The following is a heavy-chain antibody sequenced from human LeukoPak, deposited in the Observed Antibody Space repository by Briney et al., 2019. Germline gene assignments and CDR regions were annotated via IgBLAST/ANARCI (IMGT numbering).Heavy chain of an antibody. CDR2: IYYSGST. J-gene: IGHJ5*02. Sequence: SETLSLTCTVSGGSISSSSYYWGWIRQPPGKGLEWIGSIYYSGSTYYNPSLKSRVTITVDTSKNQFSLKLSSVTAADTAVYYCAREVVRGVENWFDPWGQGTLVTVSS. CDR3: AREVVRGVENWFDP. V-gene: IGHV4-39*07. D-gene: IGHD3-10*01. CDR1: GGSISSSSYY.